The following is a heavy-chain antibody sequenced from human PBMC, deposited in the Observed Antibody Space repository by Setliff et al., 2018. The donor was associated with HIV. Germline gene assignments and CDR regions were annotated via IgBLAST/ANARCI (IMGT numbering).Heavy chain of an antibody. CDR1: GFTFRSYA. V-gene: IGHV3-23*01. CDR2: ISGTGGTT. J-gene: IGHJ4*02. D-gene: IGHD4-4*01. Sequence: GGSLRLSCAASGFTFRSYAMSWVRQAPGKGLEWVSVISGTGGTTYYADSVKGRFTISRDNAKNTLYFQMSRLRAEDTAIYFCAKDGHSNYGTFDYWGQGTLVTVSS. CDR3: AKDGHSNYGTFDY.